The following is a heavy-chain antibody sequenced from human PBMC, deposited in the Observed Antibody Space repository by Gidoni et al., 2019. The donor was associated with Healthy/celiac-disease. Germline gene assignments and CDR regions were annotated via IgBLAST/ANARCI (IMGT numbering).Heavy chain of an antibody. V-gene: IGHV3-30*18. J-gene: IGHJ4*02. CDR2: ISYDGSNK. CDR3: AKADSSGWYNGYYFDY. D-gene: IGHD6-19*01. Sequence: QVQLVESGGGVVQPGRSLRLSCAASGFPFSTYGMHWVRQAPGKGLEWVAVISYDGSNKYYADSVKGRFTISRDNSKNTLYLQMNSLRAEDTAVYYCAKADSSGWYNGYYFDYWGQGTLVTVSS. CDR1: GFPFSTYG.